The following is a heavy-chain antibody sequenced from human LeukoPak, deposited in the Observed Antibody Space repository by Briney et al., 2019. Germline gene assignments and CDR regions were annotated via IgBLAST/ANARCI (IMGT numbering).Heavy chain of an antibody. V-gene: IGHV3-30*04. D-gene: IGHD4-23*01. CDR1: GFTFSSYA. CDR3: ARGRPHGNDY. CDR2: ISYDGSNK. J-gene: IGHJ4*02. Sequence: GGSLRLSCAASGFTFSSYAMHWVRQAPGKGLEWVAVISYDGSNKYYADSVKGRFTISRDNSENTLYLQMNSLRAEDTAVYYCARGRPHGNDYWGQGTLVTVSS.